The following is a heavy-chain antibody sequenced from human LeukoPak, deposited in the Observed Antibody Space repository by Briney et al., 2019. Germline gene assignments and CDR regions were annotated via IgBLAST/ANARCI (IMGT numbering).Heavy chain of an antibody. Sequence: SVKVSCKASGGTFSSYAISWVRQAPGQGLEWMGRIIPILGIANYAQKFQGRVTITADKSTSTAYMELSSLRSEDTAVYYCAREDIVVVPAASSEAYGMDVWGQGTTVTVSS. CDR3: AREDIVVVPAASSEAYGMDV. CDR1: GGTFSSYA. CDR2: IIPILGIA. J-gene: IGHJ6*02. D-gene: IGHD2-2*01. V-gene: IGHV1-69*04.